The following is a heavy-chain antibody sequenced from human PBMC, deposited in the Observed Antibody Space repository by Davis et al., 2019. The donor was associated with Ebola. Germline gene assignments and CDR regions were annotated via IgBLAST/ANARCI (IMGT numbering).Heavy chain of an antibody. D-gene: IGHD5-18*01. J-gene: IGHJ4*02. CDR3: AKVTGYSYGFYYFDY. CDR2: ISSSSSTI. Sequence: GGSLRLSCAASGFTFSSYSMNWVRQAPGKGLEWVSYISSSSSTIYYADSVKGRFTISRDNSKNTLYLQMNSLRAEDTAVYYCAKVTGYSYGFYYFDYWGQGTLVTVSS. CDR1: GFTFSSYS. V-gene: IGHV3-48*01.